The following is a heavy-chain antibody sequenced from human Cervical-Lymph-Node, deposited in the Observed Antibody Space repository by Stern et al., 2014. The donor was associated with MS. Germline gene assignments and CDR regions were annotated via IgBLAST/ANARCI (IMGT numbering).Heavy chain of an antibody. CDR2: VSLDGANK. CDR1: GSTFSASL. D-gene: IGHD3-16*01. J-gene: IGHJ6*02. Sequence: QVQLVQSGGGVVQPGGSLRVSCALSGSTFSASLLHWVRQAQGKGLEWVAVVSLDGANKNYAESVKGRFTISRDNARSTLSLQMDSLRLEDTAVYYCAREFEDEYFYFYGMDVWGQGTTVTVSS. CDR3: AREFEDEYFYFYGMDV. V-gene: IGHV3-30-3*01.